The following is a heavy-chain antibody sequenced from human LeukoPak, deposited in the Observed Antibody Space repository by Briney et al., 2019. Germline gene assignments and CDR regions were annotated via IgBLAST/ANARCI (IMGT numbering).Heavy chain of an antibody. D-gene: IGHD2-15*01. CDR3: ARERPGYCSGGSCYSHYYYYYMDV. J-gene: IGHJ6*03. Sequence: SETLSLTCTVSGGSISSGSYYWSWIRQPAGKGLEWIGRIYTSGSTNYNPSLKRRVTISVHTSKNQFSLKLSSVTAADTAAYYCARERPGYCSGGSCYSHYYYYYMDVWGRGTTVTVSS. V-gene: IGHV4-61*02. CDR1: GGSISSGSYY. CDR2: IYTSGST.